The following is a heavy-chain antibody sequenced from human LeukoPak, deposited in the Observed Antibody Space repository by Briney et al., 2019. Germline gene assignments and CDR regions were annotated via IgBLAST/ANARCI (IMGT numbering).Heavy chain of an antibody. CDR1: GGSISSSSYY. V-gene: IGHV4-39*07. Sequence: NPSETLSLTCTVSGGSISSSSYYWGWIRQPPGKGLEWIGSIYYSGSTYYNPSLKSRVTISVDSSKNQFSLKLSSVTAADTAVYYCARGPSSSWYRHYYYYMDVWGKGTTVTVSS. D-gene: IGHD6-13*01. J-gene: IGHJ6*03. CDR2: IYYSGST. CDR3: ARGPSSSWYRHYYYYMDV.